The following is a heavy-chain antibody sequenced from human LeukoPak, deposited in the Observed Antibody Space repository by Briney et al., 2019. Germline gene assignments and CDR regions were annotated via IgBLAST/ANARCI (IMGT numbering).Heavy chain of an antibody. CDR2: ICGSGGST. D-gene: IGHD3-3*01. CDR3: AKSPRYDFWSGYYNEWFDP. CDR1: GFTFSSYA. J-gene: IGHJ5*02. V-gene: IGHV3-23*01. Sequence: GGSLRLSCAASGFTFSSYAMSWVRQAPGKGLEWVSAICGSGGSTYYADSVKGRFTISRDNSKNTLYLQMNSLRAEDTAVYYCAKSPRYDFWSGYYNEWFDPWGQGTLVTVSS.